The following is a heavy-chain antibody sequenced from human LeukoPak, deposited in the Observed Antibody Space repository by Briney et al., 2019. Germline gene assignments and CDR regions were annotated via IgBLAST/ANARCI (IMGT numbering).Heavy chain of an antibody. J-gene: IGHJ4*02. CDR3: AKFNPKIAAAGTGVDY. V-gene: IGHV3-21*01. D-gene: IGHD6-13*01. CDR1: GFTFSSYS. CDR2: ISSSSSYI. Sequence: PGGSLRLSCAASGFTFSSYSMNWVRQAPGKGLEWVSSISSSSSYIYYADSVKGRFTISRDNAKNSLYLQMNSLRAEDTAVYYCAKFNPKIAAAGTGVDYWGQGTLVTVSS.